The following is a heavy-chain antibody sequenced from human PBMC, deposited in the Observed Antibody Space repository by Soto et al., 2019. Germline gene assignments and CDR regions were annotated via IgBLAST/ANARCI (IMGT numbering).Heavy chain of an antibody. J-gene: IGHJ6*02. V-gene: IGHV2-5*02. D-gene: IGHD3-10*01. CDR1: GFSLTTSGVG. CDR2: IYWDDDK. Sequence: QITLKESGPTLVKPTQTLTLTCTFSGFSLTTSGVGVGWIRQPPGKALEWLALIYWDDDKRYSPSLKNRLTXXNXSSRHQVVLTLIDLDPVDTATYYCAHKSLVPFGMDVWGQGTTVTVAS. CDR3: AHKSLVPFGMDV.